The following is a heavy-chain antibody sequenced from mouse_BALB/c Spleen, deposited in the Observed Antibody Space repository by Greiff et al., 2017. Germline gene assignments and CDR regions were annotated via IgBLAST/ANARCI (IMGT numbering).Heavy chain of an antibody. V-gene: IGHV5-17*02. CDR2: ISSGSSTI. D-gene: IGHD4-1*01. Sequence: EVHLVESGGGLVQPGGSRKLSCAASGFTFSSFGMHWVRQAPEKGLEWVAYISSGSSTIYYADTVKGRFTISRDNPKNTLFLQMTSLRSEDTAMYYCARELGRAMDYWGQGTSVTVSS. CDR3: ARELGRAMDY. CDR1: GFTFSSFG. J-gene: IGHJ4*01.